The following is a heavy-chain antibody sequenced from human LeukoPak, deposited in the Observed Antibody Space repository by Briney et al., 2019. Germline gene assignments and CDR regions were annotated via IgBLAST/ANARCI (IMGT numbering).Heavy chain of an antibody. D-gene: IGHD5-12*01. V-gene: IGHV1-18*01. Sequence: ASVKVSCKASGYTFTSYGISWVRQAPGRGLEWMGWISAYNGNTNYAQKLQGRVTMTTDTSTSTAYMELRSLRSDDTAVYYCANSPSGLGLFDPWGQGTLVTVSS. CDR1: GYTFTSYG. CDR3: ANSPSGLGLFDP. J-gene: IGHJ5*02. CDR2: ISAYNGNT.